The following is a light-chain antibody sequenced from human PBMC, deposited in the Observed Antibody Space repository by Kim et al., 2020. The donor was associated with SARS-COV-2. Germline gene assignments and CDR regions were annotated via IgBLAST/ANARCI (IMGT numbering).Light chain of an antibody. CDR1: SLRNYY. V-gene: IGLV3-19*01. CDR3: NSRDSSGDHSWV. J-gene: IGLJ3*02. Sequence: LGQTVRITCQGDSLRNYYATLYQQEPGQAPVLGIYDRNTRPSGIPDRFSGSRSGNTASLTITGAQAEDEADYYCNSRDSSGDHSWVFGGGTQLTVL. CDR2: DRN.